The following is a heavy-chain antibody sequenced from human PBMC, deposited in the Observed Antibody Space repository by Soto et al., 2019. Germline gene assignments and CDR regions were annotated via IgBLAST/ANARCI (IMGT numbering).Heavy chain of an antibody. Sequence: EVQLVDSGGGLVQPGGSLRLSCAASGFTFSSYSMNWVRQAPGKGLEWVSYISSSSSTIYYADSVKGRFTISRDNAENSLFLQMSSLRAEDAAVYYCARVRLFGSGSSDYWGQGALVTVSS. CDR1: GFTFSSYS. CDR2: ISSSSSTI. D-gene: IGHD3-10*01. V-gene: IGHV3-48*01. CDR3: ARVRLFGSGSSDY. J-gene: IGHJ4*02.